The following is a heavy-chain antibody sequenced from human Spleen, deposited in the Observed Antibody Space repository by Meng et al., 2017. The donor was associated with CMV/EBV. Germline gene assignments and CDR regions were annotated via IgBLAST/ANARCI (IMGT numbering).Heavy chain of an antibody. CDR1: GYTFTSYY. D-gene: IGHD2-2*01. Sequence: ASVKVSCKASGYTFTSYYMYWVRQAPGQGLEWMGIINPSGGSTSYAQKFQGRVTMTRDTSTSTVYRELSSLRSEDTAVYYCARVDIVVEPAVSYYYYYGMDVWGQGTTVTVSS. CDR3: ARVDIVVEPAVSYYYYYGMDV. J-gene: IGHJ6*02. V-gene: IGHV1-46*01. CDR2: INPSGGST.